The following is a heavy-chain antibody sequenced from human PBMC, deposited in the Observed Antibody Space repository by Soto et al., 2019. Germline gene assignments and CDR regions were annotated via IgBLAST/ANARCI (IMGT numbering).Heavy chain of an antibody. CDR2: ISGSGGST. Sequence: GGSLRLSCAASGFTFSSYAMSWVRQAPGKGLEWVSAISGSGGSTYYADSVKGRFTISRDNSKNTLYLQMNSLRAEDTAVYYCAKGSFVFYGGNFAYYYYGMDVWGQGTTVTVSS. CDR3: AKGSFVFYGGNFAYYYYGMDV. V-gene: IGHV3-23*01. D-gene: IGHD4-17*01. J-gene: IGHJ6*02. CDR1: GFTFSSYA.